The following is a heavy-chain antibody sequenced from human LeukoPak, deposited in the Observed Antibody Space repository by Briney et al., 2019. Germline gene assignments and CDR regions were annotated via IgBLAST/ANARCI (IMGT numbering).Heavy chain of an antibody. V-gene: IGHV4-4*07. D-gene: IGHD5/OR15-5a*01. CDR1: GGSISSYY. J-gene: IGHJ4*02. CDR2: IYTSGST. CDR3: ARGPSPEIYDLLSAFDY. Sequence: SETLSLTCTVSGGSISSYYWSWIRQPAGKGLEWIGRIYTSGSTNYNPSLKSRVTISVDTSKNQFSLKLSSVTAADTAVYYCARGPSPEIYDLLSAFDYWGQGTLVTVSS.